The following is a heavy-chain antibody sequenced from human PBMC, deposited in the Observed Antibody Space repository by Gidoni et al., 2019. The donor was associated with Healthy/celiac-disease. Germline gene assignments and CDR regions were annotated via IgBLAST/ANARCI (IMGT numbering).Heavy chain of an antibody. CDR1: GFTFSSYA. Sequence: QVQLVESGGGVVQPGRSLRLPCAASGFTFSSYAMHWVRQAPGKGLEWVAVISYDGSNKYYADSVKGRFTISRDNSKNTLYLQMNSLRAEDTAVYYCARDSDGAFDIWGQGTMVTVSS. CDR2: ISYDGSNK. V-gene: IGHV3-30*04. CDR3: ARDSDGAFDI. J-gene: IGHJ3*02.